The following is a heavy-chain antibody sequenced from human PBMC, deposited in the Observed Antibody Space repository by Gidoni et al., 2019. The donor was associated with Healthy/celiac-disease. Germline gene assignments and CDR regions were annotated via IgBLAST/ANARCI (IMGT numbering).Heavy chain of an antibody. CDR3: AKADYFWSGYSPFDY. Sequence: EVQLLESGGGLVQPGGSLRLSCAASGFTFSSYAMSWVRQAPGKGLEWVSAISGRGGSTYYADSVKGRFTISRDNSKNTLYLQMNSLRAEDTAVYYCAKADYFWSGYSPFDYWGQGTLVTVSS. CDR2: ISGRGGST. V-gene: IGHV3-23*01. CDR1: GFTFSSYA. J-gene: IGHJ4*02. D-gene: IGHD3-3*01.